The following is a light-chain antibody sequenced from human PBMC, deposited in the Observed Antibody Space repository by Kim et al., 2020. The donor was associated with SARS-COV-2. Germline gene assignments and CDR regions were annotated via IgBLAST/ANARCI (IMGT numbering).Light chain of an antibody. J-gene: IGKJ2*03. V-gene: IGKV3-20*01. CDR1: QTDDSDS. CDR3: QQFGSAPYS. CDR2: AAS. Sequence: SPGERATHSCRASQTDDSDSLAWYQHTPGQAPRLLFYAASTRATGVPDRFSGSGSGTGFTLTIARLEPEDFAMYYCQQFGSAPYSFGQGTKVDIK.